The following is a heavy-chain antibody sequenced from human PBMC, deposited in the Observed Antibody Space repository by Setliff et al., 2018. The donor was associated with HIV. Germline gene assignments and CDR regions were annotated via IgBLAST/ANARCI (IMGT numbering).Heavy chain of an antibody. Sequence: GGSLRLSCAASGVTFSSYSMNWVRQAPGKGLEWLSYISRNSDTIYYADSAKGRFTISRDNAENSLFLQMNSLRAEDTAVYYCARVQYFNSGGYRATIRHHYYMDVWGKGTAVTVSS. J-gene: IGHJ6*03. CDR2: ISRNSDTI. D-gene: IGHD3-22*01. V-gene: IGHV3-48*01. CDR3: ARVQYFNSGGYRATIRHHYYMDV. CDR1: GVTFSSYS.